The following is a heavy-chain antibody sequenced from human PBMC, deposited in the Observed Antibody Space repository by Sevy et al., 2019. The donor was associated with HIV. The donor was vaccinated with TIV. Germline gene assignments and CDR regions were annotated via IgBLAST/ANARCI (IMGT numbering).Heavy chain of an antibody. CDR2: IKSKTDGGTT. V-gene: IGHV3-15*07. CDR1: GYTFSNGW. CDR3: TTDLVWESDAFDV. D-gene: IGHD1-26*01. Sequence: GGSLRLSCAASGYTFSNGWRNWVRQVPGKGLEWVGRIKSKTDGGTTDYAEPVKGRFTISRDDSKNTLYLQMNSLKTEDTAVYYCTTDLVWESDAFDVWGQGTMVTVSS. J-gene: IGHJ3*01.